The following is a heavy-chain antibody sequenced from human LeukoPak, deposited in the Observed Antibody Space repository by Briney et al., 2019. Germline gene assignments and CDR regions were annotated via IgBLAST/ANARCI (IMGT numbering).Heavy chain of an antibody. CDR3: AASIVVVPAAIKYDAFDI. V-gene: IGHV1-69*05. D-gene: IGHD2-2*02. J-gene: IGHJ3*02. CDR2: IIPIFGTA. Sequence: SVQVSCKASGGTFSSYAISWVRQAPGQGLEWMGGIIPIFGTANYAQKFQGRVTITTDESTSTAYMELSSLRSEDTAVYYCAASIVVVPAAIKYDAFDIWGQGTMVTVSS. CDR1: GGTFSSYA.